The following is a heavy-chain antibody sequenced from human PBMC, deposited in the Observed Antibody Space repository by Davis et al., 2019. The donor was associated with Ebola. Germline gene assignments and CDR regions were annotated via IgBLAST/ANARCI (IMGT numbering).Heavy chain of an antibody. D-gene: IGHD3-22*01. CDR2: ISSSSSTI. V-gene: IGHV3-48*02. Sequence: GGSLRLSCAASGFIFSSYTMNWVRQAPGKGLEWVSYISSSSSTIYYADSVKGRFTISRDNAKNSLYLQMNSLRDEDTAVYYCARFSGFYPYYFDYWGQGTLVTVSS. CDR1: GFIFSSYT. CDR3: ARFSGFYPYYFDY. J-gene: IGHJ4*02.